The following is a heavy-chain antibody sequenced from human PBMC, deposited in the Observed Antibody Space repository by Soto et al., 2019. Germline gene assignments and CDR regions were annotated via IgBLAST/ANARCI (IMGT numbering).Heavy chain of an antibody. CDR1: GGSISSYY. CDR3: ARGKKNYVDY. V-gene: IGHV4-59*01. J-gene: IGHJ4*02. CDR2: ISYSGST. Sequence: PSETLSLTCTFSGGSISSYYWSWIRQPPGKGLEWIGYISYSGSTNYNPSLKSRVTISIDTSKNQFSLKLSSVTAADTAVYYCARGKKNYVDYWGQGTLVTVSS.